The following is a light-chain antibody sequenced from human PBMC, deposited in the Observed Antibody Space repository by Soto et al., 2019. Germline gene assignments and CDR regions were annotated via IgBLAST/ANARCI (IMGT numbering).Light chain of an antibody. CDR3: QQYNKWPLFT. CDR1: QSIGSN. V-gene: IGKV3-15*01. J-gene: IGKJ3*01. Sequence: ETVLTQSPATFSVSPGERATLSCRASQSIGSNLAWYQQRPGQPPRLLIYGASTRATGVPARISGSGSGTEFTLTINSLQSEDFALYYCQQYNKWPLFTFGPLTTVDIK. CDR2: GAS.